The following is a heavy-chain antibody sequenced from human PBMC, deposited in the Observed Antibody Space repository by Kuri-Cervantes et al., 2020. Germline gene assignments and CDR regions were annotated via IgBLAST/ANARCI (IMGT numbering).Heavy chain of an antibody. CDR2: ISYDGSNK. CDR1: GFTFSSYA. V-gene: IGHV3-30-3*01. D-gene: IGHD6-13*01. J-gene: IGHJ4*02. Sequence: GESLKISCAASGFTFSSYAMHWVRLAPGKGLEWVAVISYDGSNKYYADSVRGRFTISRDNAKNSLYLQMNGLRDEDTALYYCARDYPGLSSSWLDYWGQGTLVTVSS. CDR3: ARDYPGLSSSWLDY.